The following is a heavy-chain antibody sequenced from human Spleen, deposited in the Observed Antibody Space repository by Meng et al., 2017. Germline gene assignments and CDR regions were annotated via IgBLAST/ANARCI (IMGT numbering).Heavy chain of an antibody. CDR1: GGSINSGYYY. V-gene: IGHV4-39*07. Sequence: SETLSLTCTVAGGSINSGYYYWGWIRQPPGKGLEWIGSIYYSGSTYYNPSLKSRVTISVDTSKNQFSLKLCSVTAADTAVCYCASSQYYDSSGYMTRYWGQGTLVAVSS. D-gene: IGHD3-22*01. CDR2: IYYSGST. CDR3: ASSQYYDSSGYMTRY. J-gene: IGHJ4*01.